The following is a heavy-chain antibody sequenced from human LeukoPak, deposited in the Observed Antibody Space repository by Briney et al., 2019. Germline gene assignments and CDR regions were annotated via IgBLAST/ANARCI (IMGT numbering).Heavy chain of an antibody. CDR3: ARLVPRYGSGSQSDY. J-gene: IGHJ4*02. D-gene: IGHD3-10*01. CDR2: INHSGST. Sequence: SETLSLTCAVYGGPFSGYYWSWIRQPPGKGLEWIGEINHSGSTNYNPSLKSRATISVDTSKNQFSLKLSSVTAADTAVYYCARLVPRYGSGSQSDYWGQGTLVTVSS. CDR1: GGPFSGYY. V-gene: IGHV4-34*01.